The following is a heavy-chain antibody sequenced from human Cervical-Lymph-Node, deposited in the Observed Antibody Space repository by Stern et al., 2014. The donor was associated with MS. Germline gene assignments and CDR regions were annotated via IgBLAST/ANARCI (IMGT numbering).Heavy chain of an antibody. J-gene: IGHJ3*02. CDR2: ISYDGSSS. V-gene: IGHV3-30*18. D-gene: IGHD4-17*01. CDR1: GFTFSNYA. CDR3: AKDDYGTPFDI. Sequence: QVQLVQSGGDVVQPGRSLRLSCAASGFTFSNYAMHWVRQAPGKGLEWVAVISYDGSSSHSADSVKGRFTVSRDNSKNTLFLQMNSLRAEDTSVYYCAKDDYGTPFDIWGQGTMVTVSS.